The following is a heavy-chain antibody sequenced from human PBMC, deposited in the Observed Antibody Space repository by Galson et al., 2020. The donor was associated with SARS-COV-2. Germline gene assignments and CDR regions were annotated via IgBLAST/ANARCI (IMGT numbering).Heavy chain of an antibody. V-gene: IGHV1-46*01. Sequence: ASVKVSCKASGYTFTSYYIHWVRQAPGQGLEWMRIINPSGGGTTYAQKFQGRVTMTRDTSTSTVYMALSSLRSEDTAVYYCARDSQGGNDYNYLLFWGQGTLVTVAS. D-gene: IGHD4-4*01. CDR2: INPSGGGT. J-gene: IGHJ4*02. CDR1: GYTFTSYY. CDR3: ARDSQGGNDYNYLLF.